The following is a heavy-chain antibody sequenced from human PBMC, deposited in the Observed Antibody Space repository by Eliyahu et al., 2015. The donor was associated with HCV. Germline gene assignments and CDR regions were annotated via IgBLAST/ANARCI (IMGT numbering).Heavy chain of an antibody. V-gene: IGHV5-51*01. CDR1: GYNFTNYW. J-gene: IGHJ3*02. D-gene: IGHD2-15*01. CDR2: VYPGDSDT. CDR3: ARRWVGCSGGNCAGNDAFDI. Sequence: EVQLVQSGAEVKKPGESLKISCKGSGYNFTNYWIGWVRQMPGKGLEWMGIVYPGDSDTRYSPSFQGQVTISADKSISTAYLQWSSLKASDTAMFYCARRWVGCSGGNCAGNDAFDIWGQGTLVTVSS.